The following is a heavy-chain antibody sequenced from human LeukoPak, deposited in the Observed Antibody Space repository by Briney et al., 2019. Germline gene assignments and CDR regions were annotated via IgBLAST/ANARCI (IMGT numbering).Heavy chain of an antibody. CDR3: AKDPFVFRYFDY. CDR2: ISDGGAGT. CDR1: GFTFSSYA. D-gene: IGHD2-21*01. J-gene: IGHJ4*02. V-gene: IGHV3-23*01. Sequence: GGSLRLSCAASGFTFSSYAMSWVRQAPGKGLEWVSGISDGGAGTYYADSVRGRFTISRDSSENTLYLQMNSLRAEDTAVYYCAKDPFVFRYFDYWGQGTLVTVSS.